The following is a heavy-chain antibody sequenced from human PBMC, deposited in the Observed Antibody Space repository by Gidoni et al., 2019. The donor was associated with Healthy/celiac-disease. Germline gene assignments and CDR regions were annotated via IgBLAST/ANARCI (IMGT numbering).Heavy chain of an antibody. CDR1: GGSISSYY. V-gene: IGHV4-59*01. CDR3: ARDLGGSSGYGMDV. J-gene: IGHJ6*02. Sequence: QVQLQESGPGLVKPSETLSLTCTVSGGSISSYYWSWIRQPPGKGLEWIGYIYYSGSTNYNPSLKSRVTISVDTSKNQFSLKLSSVTAADTAVYYCARDLGGSSGYGMDVWGQGTTVTVSS. D-gene: IGHD2-15*01. CDR2: IYYSGST.